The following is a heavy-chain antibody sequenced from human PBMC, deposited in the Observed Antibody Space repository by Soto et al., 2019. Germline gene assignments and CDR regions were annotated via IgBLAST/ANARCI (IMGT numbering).Heavy chain of an antibody. J-gene: IGHJ4*02. CDR2: IYDSGTT. V-gene: IGHV4-39*01. CDR3: ARHYCTGGPCYFDN. CDR1: GGSIKSRYY. Sequence: QLQLQESGPGLVKPSETLSLTCSVSGGSIKSRYYWGWIRQPPGKGLEWIGTIYDSGTTYYNPSLKSRVTLYVDTSNNHFSLKVTSVTAADTAVYYCARHYCTGGPCYFDNWGQGTLVTVSS. D-gene: IGHD2-8*02.